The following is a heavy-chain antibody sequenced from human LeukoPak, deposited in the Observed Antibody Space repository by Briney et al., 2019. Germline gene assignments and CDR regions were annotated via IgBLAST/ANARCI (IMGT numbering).Heavy chain of an antibody. Sequence: GGSLRLSCAASGFTFSSYGMNWVRQAPGKGLEWVSYITSTTTIYYADSVKGRFTISRDNAKNSLYLQMNSLRAEDTAVYYCARFGGSGYYTYYFDYWGQGTLVTVSS. CDR3: ARFGGSGYYTYYFDY. J-gene: IGHJ4*02. D-gene: IGHD3-22*01. CDR1: GFTFSSYG. V-gene: IGHV3-48*04. CDR2: ITSTTTI.